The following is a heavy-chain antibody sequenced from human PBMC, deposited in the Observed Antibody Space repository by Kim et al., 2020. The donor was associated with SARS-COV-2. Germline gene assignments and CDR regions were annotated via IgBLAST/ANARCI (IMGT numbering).Heavy chain of an antibody. V-gene: IGHV3-11*01. Sequence: GRFTISRDNAKNSLYLQMNSLGAEDTAVYYCARDSGPRGYGSWSYYNSVYWGQGTLVTVSS. J-gene: IGHJ4*02. CDR3: ARDSGPRGYGSWSYYNSVY. D-gene: IGHD3-10*01.